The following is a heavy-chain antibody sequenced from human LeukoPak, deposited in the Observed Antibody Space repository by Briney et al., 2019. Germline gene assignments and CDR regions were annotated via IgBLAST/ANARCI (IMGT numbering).Heavy chain of an antibody. J-gene: IGHJ4*02. D-gene: IGHD3-16*01. CDR1: GYTFTDYY. Sequence: ASVQVSCKASGYTFTDYYMHWVRQAPGQGLEWMGWFNPNSGVTNYAQNFQGRVTMTRDTSISTAYMELTWLSSDDTAVYYCARERSNGGLRLDFWGQGTLVTASS. V-gene: IGHV1-2*02. CDR3: ARERSNGGLRLDF. CDR2: FNPNSGVT.